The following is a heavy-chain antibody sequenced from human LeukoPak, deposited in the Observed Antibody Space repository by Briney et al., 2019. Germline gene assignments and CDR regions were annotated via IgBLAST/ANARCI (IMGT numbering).Heavy chain of an antibody. CDR2: INPNSGGT. V-gene: IGHV1-2*06. CDR3: AGGSGYSSGWVDY. Sequence: GASVKVSCKASGYTFTGYYMHWVRQAPGQGLEWMGRINPNSGGTNYAQKFQGRVTMTRDTSISTAYMELSRLRSDDTAVYYCAGGSGYSSGWVDYWGQGTLVTVSS. J-gene: IGHJ4*02. CDR1: GYTFTGYY. D-gene: IGHD6-19*01.